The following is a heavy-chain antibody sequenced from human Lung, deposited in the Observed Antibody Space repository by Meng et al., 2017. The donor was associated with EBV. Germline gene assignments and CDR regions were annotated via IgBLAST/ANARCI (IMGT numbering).Heavy chain of an antibody. J-gene: IGHJ4*02. CDR2: IYYSGST. D-gene: IGHD3-10*01. Sequence: VKLRGSGPGLGKPSETLSFTCTVSGGSISSYYWSWIRQPPGKGLEWIGHIYYSGSTNYNPSLKSRVTISVDTSKNQFSLKLSSVTATDTAVYYCARQSGYFDYWGQGTLVTVSS. CDR1: GGSISSYY. CDR3: ARQSGYFDY. V-gene: IGHV4-59*08.